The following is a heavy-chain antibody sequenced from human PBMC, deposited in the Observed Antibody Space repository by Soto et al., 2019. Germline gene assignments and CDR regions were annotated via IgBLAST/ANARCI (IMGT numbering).Heavy chain of an antibody. Sequence: GGSLRLSCAASGFMLSTYSMSWVRQAPGKGLEWVSHITGSGGVTYYADSVKGRFTISRDTSSNTLYLQMNSLRAEDTALYYCAKCLQIHWNYDAYHIWGQGTMVT. CDR3: AKCLQIHWNYDAYHI. D-gene: IGHD1-7*01. CDR2: ITGSGGVT. J-gene: IGHJ3*02. CDR1: GFMLSTYS. V-gene: IGHV3-23*01.